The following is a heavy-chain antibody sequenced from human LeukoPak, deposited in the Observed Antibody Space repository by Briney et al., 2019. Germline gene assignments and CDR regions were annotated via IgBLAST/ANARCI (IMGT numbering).Heavy chain of an antibody. CDR2: IRSRSSTI. Sequence: GGSLGLSCAASGFIFSDYSMIWVRQAPGKGLEWISYIRSRSSTIHYADSVKDRFTISRDNAKNSLYLQMNSLRAEDTAVYYCARDRVGSEDYWGQGTLVTVSS. J-gene: IGHJ4*02. CDR1: GFIFSDYS. D-gene: IGHD1-26*01. V-gene: IGHV3-48*01. CDR3: ARDRVGSEDY.